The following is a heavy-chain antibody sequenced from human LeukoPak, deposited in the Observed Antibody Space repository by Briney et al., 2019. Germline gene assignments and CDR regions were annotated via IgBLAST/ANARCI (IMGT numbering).Heavy chain of an antibody. Sequence: GGSLRLSCAASGFTVSSSYMSWVRQAPGKGLEWVSVIYSGGSTYYADSVKGRFTISRDNSKNTLYLQMNSLRAEDTAVYYCAREYYYGSGSYYPWGQGTLVTVSS. D-gene: IGHD3-10*01. CDR3: AREYYYGSGSYYP. CDR1: GFTVSSSY. V-gene: IGHV3-66*01. CDR2: IYSGGST. J-gene: IGHJ5*02.